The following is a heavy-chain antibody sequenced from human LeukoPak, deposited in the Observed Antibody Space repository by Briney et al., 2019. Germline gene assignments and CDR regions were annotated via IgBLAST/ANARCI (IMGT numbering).Heavy chain of an antibody. J-gene: IGHJ6*03. V-gene: IGHV3-30*03. CDR1: GFTFSSYG. Sequence: GGSLRLSCAASGFTFSSYGMHWVRQAPGKGLEWVAVISYDGSNKYYADSVKGRFTISRDNSKDTLYLQMNSLRAEDTAVYYCASTRGSSGYWDYYYYYMDVWGKGTTVTVSS. CDR2: ISYDGSNK. CDR3: ASTRGSSGYWDYYYYYMDV. D-gene: IGHD3-22*01.